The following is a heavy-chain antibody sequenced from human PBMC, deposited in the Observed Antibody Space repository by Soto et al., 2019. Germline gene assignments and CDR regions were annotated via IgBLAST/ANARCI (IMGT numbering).Heavy chain of an antibody. CDR2: IKSKTDGGTT. J-gene: IGHJ5*02. CDR3: TTDQNYDFWSGYPTPWFDP. D-gene: IGHD3-3*01. Sequence: GVSMRLSCAAAGFPISNAWMSWVSKATGKGLEWVGRIKSKTDGGTTDYAAPVKGRFTISRDDSKNTLYLQMNSLKTEDTAVYYCTTDQNYDFWSGYPTPWFDPWGQGTLVTVSS. V-gene: IGHV3-15*01. CDR1: GFPISNAW.